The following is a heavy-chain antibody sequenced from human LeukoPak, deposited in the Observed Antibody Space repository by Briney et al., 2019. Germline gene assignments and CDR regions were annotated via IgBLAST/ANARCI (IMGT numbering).Heavy chain of an antibody. Sequence: PSETLSLTCTVSGGSISSDDYTWNWIRHLPGKGLEWIGYIHYRGNTYYNPSLKSRVTMSLAMSKNLFSLNLSSVIAADTAVYYCARSEVATFGVAPNWFDPWGQGTLVIVSS. V-gene: IGHV4-31*03. CDR1: GGSISSDDYT. CDR3: ARSEVATFGVAPNWFDP. J-gene: IGHJ5*02. D-gene: IGHD3-3*01. CDR2: IHYRGNT.